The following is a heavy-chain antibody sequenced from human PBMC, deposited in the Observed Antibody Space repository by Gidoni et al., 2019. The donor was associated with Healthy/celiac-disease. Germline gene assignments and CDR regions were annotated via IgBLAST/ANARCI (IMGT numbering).Heavy chain of an antibody. Sequence: QVQMVQSGAEVKKPGSAVKVSCKASGGTFRSYAISWVRQAPGQGLEWMGGIIPIFGTATYAQKFQGRVTITADESTSTAYMELSSLRSEDTAVYYCARGRIVVVPAANDPSYYYYYMDVWGKGTTVTVSS. CDR3: ARGRIVVVPAANDPSYYYYYMDV. CDR1: GGTFRSYA. V-gene: IGHV1-69*01. D-gene: IGHD2-2*01. CDR2: IIPIFGTA. J-gene: IGHJ6*03.